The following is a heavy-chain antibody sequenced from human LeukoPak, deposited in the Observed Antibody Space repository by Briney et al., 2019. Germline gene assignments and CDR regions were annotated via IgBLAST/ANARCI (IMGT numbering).Heavy chain of an antibody. V-gene: IGHV1-18*04. CDR1: GYTFTGYY. J-gene: IGHJ4*02. Sequence: ASVKVSCKASGYTFTGYYMHWVRQAPGQGLEWMGWISAYNGNTNYAQKHQGRVTMTTDTSTSTAYMELRSLRSDDTAVYYCARASIAAAGTPYDYWGQGTLVTVSS. CDR3: ARASIAAAGTPYDY. D-gene: IGHD6-13*01. CDR2: ISAYNGNT.